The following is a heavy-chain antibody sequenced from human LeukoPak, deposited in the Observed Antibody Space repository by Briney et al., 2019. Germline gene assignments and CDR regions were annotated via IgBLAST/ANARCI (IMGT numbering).Heavy chain of an antibody. Sequence: NPSETLSLTCTVSGYSISSGYYWGWIRQPPGKGLEWIESIYYSGSTYYNPSLKSRVTISVDTSKNQFSLKLSSVTAADTAVYYCARAPYYYDSSGYQYSNFDYWGQGTLVTVSS. CDR3: ARAPYYYDSSGYQYSNFDY. CDR2: IYYSGST. CDR1: GYSISSGYY. J-gene: IGHJ4*02. V-gene: IGHV4-38-2*02. D-gene: IGHD3-22*01.